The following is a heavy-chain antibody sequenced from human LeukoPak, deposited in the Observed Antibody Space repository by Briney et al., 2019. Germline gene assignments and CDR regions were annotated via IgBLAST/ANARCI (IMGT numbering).Heavy chain of an antibody. Sequence: SETLSLTCAVYGGSFSGYYWSWIRQPPGKGLEWIGEINHSGSTNYNPSLKSRVTISVDTSKNQFSLKLNSVTAADTAVYYCARETYGSGSPGFDPWGQGTLVTVSS. V-gene: IGHV4-34*01. CDR3: ARETYGSGSPGFDP. CDR1: GGSFSGYY. CDR2: INHSGST. D-gene: IGHD3-10*01. J-gene: IGHJ5*02.